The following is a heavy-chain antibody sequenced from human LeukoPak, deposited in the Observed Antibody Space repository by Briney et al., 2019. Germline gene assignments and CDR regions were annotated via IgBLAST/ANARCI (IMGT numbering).Heavy chain of an antibody. J-gene: IGHJ5*01. CDR3: VRFVSAATAGRSTGFDS. CDR2: TSSNGNTM. CDR1: GFTFSDYY. D-gene: IGHD6-13*01. V-gene: IGHV3-11*01. Sequence: PGGSLRLSCAASGFTFSDYYMSWIRQAPGKGLEWVSYTSSNGNTMYYADSVKGRFTISRANAKNSLYLQMNSLRADDTAVYYCVRFVSAATAGRSTGFDSWGQGTLVTVSS.